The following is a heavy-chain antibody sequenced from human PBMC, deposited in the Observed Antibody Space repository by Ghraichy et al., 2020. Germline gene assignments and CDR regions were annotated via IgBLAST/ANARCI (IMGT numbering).Heavy chain of an antibody. CDR1: VDSVSSNSAA. CDR2: TYLMAN. J-gene: IGHJ3*02. CDR3: ARGRNYAFDI. Sequence: SQTLSLTCAISVDSVSSNSAAWNWIRQSPSRGLEWLGRTYLMANEYAESAKSRITNNPDTSKNQFSLQLNSVTPEDTAVYDCARGRNYAFDIWGQGTMVTVSS. D-gene: IGHD2-21*01. V-gene: IGHV6-1*01.